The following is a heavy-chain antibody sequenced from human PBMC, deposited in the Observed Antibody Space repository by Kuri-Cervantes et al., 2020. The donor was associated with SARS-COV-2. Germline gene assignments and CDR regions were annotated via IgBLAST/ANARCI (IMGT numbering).Heavy chain of an antibody. J-gene: IGHJ5*02. Sequence: ESLKISCTVSGDSVSNDNHYWTWIRQPPGKGLERIAYIHHSGYTNYNPSLKSRVTISTDTSKNQFSLKLSSVTAADTAVYYCARVRGSIASVGEEWFDPWGQGTLVTVSS. V-gene: IGHV4-61*01. CDR3: ARVRGSIASVGEEWFDP. CDR2: IHHSGYT. CDR1: GDSVSNDNHY. D-gene: IGHD3-10*01.